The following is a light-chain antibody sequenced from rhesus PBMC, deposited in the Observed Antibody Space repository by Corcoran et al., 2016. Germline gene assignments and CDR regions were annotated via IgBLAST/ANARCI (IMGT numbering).Light chain of an antibody. CDR1: QSVSSS. CDR3: QQYINWPQYS. CDR2: GVS. J-gene: IGKJ2*01. Sequence: EIVMTQSPATLSLSPGERATLSCRASQSVSSSLAWYQPKPGQAPRLLMYGVSSRAPGIPDRFSGSGSGKEFTLTIRSLEPEDFAVYYCQQYINWPQYSFGQGTKVEIK. V-gene: IGKV3-42*03.